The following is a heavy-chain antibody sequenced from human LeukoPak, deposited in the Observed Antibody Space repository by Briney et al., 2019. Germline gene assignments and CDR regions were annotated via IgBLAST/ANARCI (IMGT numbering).Heavy chain of an antibody. CDR2: IHYTGIT. CDR3: ARILEGSGAAFDI. V-gene: IGHV4-59*01. D-gene: IGHD1-26*01. Sequence: KPSETLSLTCIVSGGSMNNCYWSWIRQPPGKGLEWIAYIHYTGITNYNPFLKSRVTISLDTSKNQFSLKLNSVTAADTAFYYCARILEGSGAAFDIWGQGTMVTVSS. CDR1: GGSMNNCY. J-gene: IGHJ3*02.